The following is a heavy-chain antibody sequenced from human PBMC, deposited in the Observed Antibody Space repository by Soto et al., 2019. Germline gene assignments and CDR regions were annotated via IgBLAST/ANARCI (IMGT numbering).Heavy chain of an antibody. V-gene: IGHV3-7*01. D-gene: IGHD1-26*01. CDR1: GFSFNRSY. CDR3: ARELIVGPAEYFQH. Sequence: LSCAASGFSFNRSYMSWVRQSPGKGLEWVANIDPSGTKKYYVDSVTGRFTISRDNAKNSLYLQMNSLRAEDTAEYYCARELIVGPAEYFQHWGQGTLVTVSS. CDR2: IDPSGTKK. J-gene: IGHJ1*01.